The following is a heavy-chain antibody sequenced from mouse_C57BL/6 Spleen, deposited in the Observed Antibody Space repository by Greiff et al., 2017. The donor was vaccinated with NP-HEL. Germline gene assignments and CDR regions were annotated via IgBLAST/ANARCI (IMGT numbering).Heavy chain of an antibody. CDR1: GFTFSSYA. J-gene: IGHJ4*01. D-gene: IGHD2-4*01. CDR3: ARDHDYAGAMDY. V-gene: IGHV5-4*01. CDR2: ISDGGSYT. Sequence: DVQLQESGGGLVKPGGSLKLSCAASGFTFSSYAMSWVRQTPEKRLEWVATISDGGSYTYYPDNVKGRFTISRDNAKNNLYLQMSHLKSEDTAMYYCARDHDYAGAMDYWGQGTSVTVSS.